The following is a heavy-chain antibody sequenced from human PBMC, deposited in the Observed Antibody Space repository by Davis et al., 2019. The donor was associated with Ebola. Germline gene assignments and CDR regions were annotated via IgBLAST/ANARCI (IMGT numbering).Heavy chain of an antibody. V-gene: IGHV1-18*01. Sequence: ASVKVSCKASGGTFSSYAFSWVRQAPGQGLEWMGWISAYNGNTNYAQKIQGRVTMTTDTSTSTAYMELRSLRSNDTAVYYCARGPPVGSITIFGGALDYWGQGTLVTVSS. CDR3: ARGPPVGSITIFGGALDY. J-gene: IGHJ4*02. D-gene: IGHD3-3*01. CDR2: ISAYNGNT. CDR1: GGTFSSYA.